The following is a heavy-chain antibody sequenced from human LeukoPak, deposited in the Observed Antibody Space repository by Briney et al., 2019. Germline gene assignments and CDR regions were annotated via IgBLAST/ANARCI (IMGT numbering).Heavy chain of an antibody. CDR1: GFTFSGYW. Sequence: GRSLRLSCAASGFTFSGYWMTWVRQAPGKGLEWVANIKQDGTEKYYVDSVKGRFSISGDNAKNSLYLQMNSLRDEDTAVYYCTRGRYNDYWGQELWSPSPQ. D-gene: IGHD2-2*02. J-gene: IGHJ4*01. CDR3: TRGRYNDY. V-gene: IGHV3-7*01. CDR2: IKQDGTEK.